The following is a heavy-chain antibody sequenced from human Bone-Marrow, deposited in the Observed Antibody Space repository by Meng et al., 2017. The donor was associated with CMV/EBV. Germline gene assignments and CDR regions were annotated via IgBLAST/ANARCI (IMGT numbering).Heavy chain of an antibody. CDR1: GFSLSTSGMC. CDR2: IDWDDDK. J-gene: IGHJ3*01. Sequence: SGPTLVKPTQTLTLTCTFSGFSLSTSGMCVGWVRQSPGKALEWLALIDWDDDKNYRTSLKTRLTISKDTSKNQVVLIMTNMDPVDTATYYCARRYTIFGDAFDLWGQGTMVTVSS. V-gene: IGHV2-70*12. CDR3: ARRYTIFGDAFDL. D-gene: IGHD3-3*01.